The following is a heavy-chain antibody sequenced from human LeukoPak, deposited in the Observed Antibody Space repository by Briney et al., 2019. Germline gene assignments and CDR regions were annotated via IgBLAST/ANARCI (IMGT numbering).Heavy chain of an antibody. D-gene: IGHD5-12*01. Sequence: GGSLRLSCAASGFTFSGSAMHWVRQTSGKGLEWVGRIGNKANTYATAYAAAVQGRFTISRDDSKHTAYLQMNSLRTEDTAVYYCTRPIVATTSDFDYWGQGTLVTVSS. CDR1: GFTFSGSA. J-gene: IGHJ4*02. V-gene: IGHV3-73*01. CDR2: IGNKANTYAT. CDR3: TRPIVATTSDFDY.